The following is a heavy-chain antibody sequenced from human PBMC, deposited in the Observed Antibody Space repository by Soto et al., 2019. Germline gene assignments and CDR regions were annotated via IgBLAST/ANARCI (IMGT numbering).Heavy chain of an antibody. V-gene: IGHV5-51*01. J-gene: IGHJ4*02. CDR3: ARLSRYCSSTSCYRWNDFDY. D-gene: IGHD2-2*02. Sequence: GESLKISCKGSGYSFTSYWIGWVRQMPGKGLEWMGIIYPGDSDTRYSPSFQGQVTISADKSISTAYLQWSSLKASDTAMYYCARLSRYCSSTSCYRWNDFDYWGQGTLVTVSS. CDR1: GYSFTSYW. CDR2: IYPGDSDT.